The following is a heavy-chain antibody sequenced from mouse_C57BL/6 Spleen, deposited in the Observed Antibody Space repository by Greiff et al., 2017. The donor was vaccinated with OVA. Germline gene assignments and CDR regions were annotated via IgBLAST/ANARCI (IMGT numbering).Heavy chain of an antibody. D-gene: IGHD1-1*01. CDR1: GYTFTSYW. V-gene: IGHV1-53*01. CDR3: ARRGIITTVASYYAMDY. J-gene: IGHJ4*01. Sequence: QVHVKQPGTELVKPGASVKLSCKASGYTFTSYWMHWVKQRPGQGLEWIGNINPSNGGTNYNEKFKSKATLTVDKSSSTAYMQLSSLTSEDSAVYYCARRGIITTVASYYAMDYWGQGTSVTVSS. CDR2: INPSNGGT.